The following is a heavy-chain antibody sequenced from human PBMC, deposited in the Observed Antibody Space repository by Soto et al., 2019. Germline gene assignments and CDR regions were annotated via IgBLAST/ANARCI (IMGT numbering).Heavy chain of an antibody. V-gene: IGHV5-10-1*01. CDR3: AIIAVAGTDYYYGMDV. CDR2: IDPSDSYT. Sequence: GESLKISCKGSRYSFTSYWISWVRQMPGKGLEWMGRIDPSDSYTNYSPSFQGHVTISADKSISTAYLQWSSLKASDTAMYYCAIIAVAGTDYYYGMDVWGQGTTVTVSS. D-gene: IGHD6-19*01. J-gene: IGHJ6*02. CDR1: RYSFTSYW.